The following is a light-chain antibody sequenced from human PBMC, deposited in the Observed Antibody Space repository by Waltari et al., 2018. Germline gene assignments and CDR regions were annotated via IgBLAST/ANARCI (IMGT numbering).Light chain of an antibody. V-gene: IGKV1-39*01. J-gene: IGKJ2*01. CDR3: QQSYSTLPYT. Sequence: DIQMTQSPSSLSASVGDRVTIICRASQSISSYLNWYQQKPGKAPKLLIYAASSLQSGVPSRFSGSGSGTDFTLTISSLQPEDFATYYCQQSYSTLPYTFGQGTKLEIK. CDR1: QSISSY. CDR2: AAS.